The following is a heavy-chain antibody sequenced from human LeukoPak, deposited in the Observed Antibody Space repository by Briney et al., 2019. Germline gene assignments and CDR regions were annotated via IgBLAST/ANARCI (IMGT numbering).Heavy chain of an antibody. V-gene: IGHV3-48*03. CDR2: ISSSGSTI. Sequence: QAGGSLRLSCAASGFTFSSYEMNWVRQAPGKGPEWVSYISSSGSTIYYANSVKGRFTISRDNAKNSLYLQMDSLRAEDTAVYYCAGGEKIAATGKANDYWGQGTLVTVSS. J-gene: IGHJ4*02. D-gene: IGHD6-13*01. CDR3: AGGEKIAATGKANDY. CDR1: GFTFSSYE.